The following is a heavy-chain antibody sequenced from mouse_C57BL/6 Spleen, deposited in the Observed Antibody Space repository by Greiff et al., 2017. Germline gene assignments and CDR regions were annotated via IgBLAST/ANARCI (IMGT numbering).Heavy chain of an antibody. CDR1: GFTFSDAW. CDR2: IRNKANNHAT. V-gene: IGHV6-6*01. D-gene: IGHD1-1*01. J-gene: IGHJ1*03. CDR3: TSIYYYGSSYADWYFDV. Sequence: EVKLQESGGGLVQPGGSMKLSCAASGFTFSDAWMDWVRQSPEKGLEWVAEIRNKANNHATYYAESVKGRFTISRDDSKSSVYLQMNSLRAEDTGIYYCTSIYYYGSSYADWYFDVWGTGTTVTVSS.